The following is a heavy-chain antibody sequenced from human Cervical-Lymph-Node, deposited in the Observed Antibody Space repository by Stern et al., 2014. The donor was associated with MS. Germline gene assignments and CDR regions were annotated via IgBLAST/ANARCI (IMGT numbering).Heavy chain of an antibody. J-gene: IGHJ5*02. CDR1: GGPISSGDYY. V-gene: IGHV4-30-4*01. D-gene: IGHD3-9*01. CDR3: ARVTRPQTWERYVDWLDH. CDR2: IFYIGCT. Sequence: QVQLQESGPGLVKPSQTLSLTCTVSGGPISSGDYYWSWIRQPPGKGLVWIRYIFYIGCTYNNPSLKSRIPISVDTSKNHFSLTLSSVTAADTAVYYCARVTRPQTWERYVDWLDHWGQGTLVTVSS.